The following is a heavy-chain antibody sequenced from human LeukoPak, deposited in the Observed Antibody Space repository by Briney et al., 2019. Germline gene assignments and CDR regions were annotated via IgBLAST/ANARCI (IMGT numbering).Heavy chain of an antibody. Sequence: SGPTLVNPPQTLTLTCTFSGFSLPTSGGGVGWIRQPPGKAPEWLALIYWDDDKRYSSSLKSRLTITKDTSRNQAVPTMTNLDPADTGTYYCSHNVSPIASIVVAFANWGQGTLVGVSS. CDR1: GFSLPTSGGG. V-gene: IGHV2-5*02. D-gene: IGHD2-15*01. J-gene: IGHJ4*02. CDR2: IYWDDDK. CDR3: SHNVSPIASIVVAFAN.